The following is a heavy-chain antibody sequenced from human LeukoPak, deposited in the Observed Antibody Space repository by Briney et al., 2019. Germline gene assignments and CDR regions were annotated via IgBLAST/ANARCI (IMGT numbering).Heavy chain of an antibody. J-gene: IGHJ4*02. Sequence: SETLSLTCTVSGGSISSYYWSWIRQPPGKGLEWFGYIYYSGSTNYNPSLKSRVTISVDTSKNQFSLKLSSVTAADTAVYYCARGEAYYDSSGYSYYFDYWGQGTLVTVSS. D-gene: IGHD3-22*01. V-gene: IGHV4-59*01. CDR3: ARGEAYYDSSGYSYYFDY. CDR1: GGSISSYY. CDR2: IYYSGST.